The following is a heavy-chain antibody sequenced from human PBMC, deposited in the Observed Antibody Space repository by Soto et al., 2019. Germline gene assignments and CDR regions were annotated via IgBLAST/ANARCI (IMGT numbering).Heavy chain of an antibody. CDR3: ARGAGTVTAGGVAFDS. D-gene: IGHD6-19*01. V-gene: IGHV4-59*01. J-gene: IGHJ5*01. CDR2: IHYSGSA. Sequence: LSLTCTVSGGSITNYYWTWIRQAPGKGLEWIGDIHYSGSANNNPSLKSRLTISVDKSRNQFSLNLKSVTAADTAVYFCARGAGTVTAGGVAFDSWGQGILVTVSS. CDR1: GGSITNYY.